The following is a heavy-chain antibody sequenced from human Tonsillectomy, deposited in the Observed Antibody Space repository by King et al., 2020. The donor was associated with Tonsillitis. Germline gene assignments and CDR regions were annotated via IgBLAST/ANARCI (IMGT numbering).Heavy chain of an antibody. D-gene: IGHD2-15*01. CDR2: IYHSGST. J-gene: IGHJ4*02. CDR3: ASREVAAPYYFDY. V-gene: IGHV4-4*02. Sequence: VQLQESGPGLVKPSGTLSLTCAVSGGSISSSNWWSWVRQPPRKGREWIGEIYHSGSTHYNSSLKSRVTISVDKSKNQFSLKLNSVTAADTAVYYCASREVAAPYYFDYWGQGTLVTVSS. CDR1: GGSISSSNW.